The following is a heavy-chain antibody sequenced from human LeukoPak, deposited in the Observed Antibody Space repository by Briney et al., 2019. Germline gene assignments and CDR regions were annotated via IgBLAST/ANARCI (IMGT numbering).Heavy chain of an antibody. J-gene: IGHJ6*04. CDR3: ARNQYSGSYSPRDGMDV. V-gene: IGHV4-4*02. D-gene: IGHD1-26*01. CDR1: GGSISSSNW. Sequence: SETLSLTCAVSGGSISSSNWWSWVRQPPGKGLEWIGEIYHSGSTNYNPSLKSRVTISVDKSKNQFSLKLSSVTAADTAVYYCARNQYSGSYSPRDGMDVWGKGTTVTVSS. CDR2: IYHSGST.